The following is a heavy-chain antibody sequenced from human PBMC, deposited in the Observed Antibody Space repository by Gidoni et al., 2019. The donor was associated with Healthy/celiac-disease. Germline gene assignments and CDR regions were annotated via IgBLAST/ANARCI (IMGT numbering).Heavy chain of an antibody. D-gene: IGHD6-6*01. CDR1: GYSISSGYS. CDR3: ARWDTSIAARPFDY. CDR2: IYHSGST. J-gene: IGHJ4*02. Sequence: QVQLQESGPGLVKPSETLSLTCAVAGYSISSGYSWGWIRQPPGKGREWIGSIYHSGSTSYNPSLKSRVTISVDTSKNQFSLKLSSVTAADTAVYYCARWDTSIAARPFDYWGQGTLVTVSS. V-gene: IGHV4-38-2*01.